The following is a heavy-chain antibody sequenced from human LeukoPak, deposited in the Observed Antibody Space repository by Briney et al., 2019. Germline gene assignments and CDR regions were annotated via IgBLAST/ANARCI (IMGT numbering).Heavy chain of an antibody. D-gene: IGHD6-19*01. CDR2: ISGSGGST. V-gene: IGHV3-23*01. CDR3: AKVKYSSGWSLDY. Sequence: GGSLRLSCAASGFTFSSDAMSWVRQAPGKGLEWVSAISGSGGSTYCADSVKGRFTISRDNSKNTLYLQMNSLRAEDTAVYYCAKVKYSSGWSLDYWGQGTLVTVSS. J-gene: IGHJ4*02. CDR1: GFTFSSDA.